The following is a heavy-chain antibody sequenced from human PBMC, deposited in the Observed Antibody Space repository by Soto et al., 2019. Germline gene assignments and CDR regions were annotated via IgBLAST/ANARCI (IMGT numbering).Heavy chain of an antibody. CDR3: AKDRVATRYYFDY. Sequence: EVQLLESGGGLVQPGGSLRLSCAASGFTFSSYAMSWVRQAPGKGLEWVSAISGSGGSTYYADSVKGRFTISRDNSKNTLYLQMNSLRVEDTAVYYCAKDRVATRYYFDYWGQGTLVTVSS. J-gene: IGHJ4*02. CDR1: GFTFSSYA. CDR2: ISGSGGST. V-gene: IGHV3-23*01. D-gene: IGHD2-15*01.